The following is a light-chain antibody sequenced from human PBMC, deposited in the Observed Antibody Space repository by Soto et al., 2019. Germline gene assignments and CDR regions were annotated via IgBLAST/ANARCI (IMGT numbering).Light chain of an antibody. CDR1: QSVSAN. Sequence: LTQSPAALSVSTGEGATLSCRASQSVSANLAWYQQKFGQAPRLLIYGASSRAAGIPDRFSGSGSGTDFTLTINRLEPEDFAVYYCQQYVTSRRTFGPGTKVDI. V-gene: IGKV3-20*01. CDR2: GAS. J-gene: IGKJ1*01. CDR3: QQYVTSRRT.